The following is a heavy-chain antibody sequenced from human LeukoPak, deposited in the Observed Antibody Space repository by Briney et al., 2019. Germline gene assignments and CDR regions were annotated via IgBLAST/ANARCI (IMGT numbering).Heavy chain of an antibody. CDR2: IKQDGSEK. J-gene: IGHJ4*02. CDR1: GFTFSSYW. D-gene: IGHD6-13*01. Sequence: GGSLRLSCAASGFTFSSYWMTWVRQAPGKGLEWVANIKQDGSEKYYVDSVKGRFIISRDNAKNSLHLQMNSLRAEDTAVYYCARVVAAVHIDYWGQGTLVTVSS. V-gene: IGHV3-7*05. CDR3: ARVVAAVHIDY.